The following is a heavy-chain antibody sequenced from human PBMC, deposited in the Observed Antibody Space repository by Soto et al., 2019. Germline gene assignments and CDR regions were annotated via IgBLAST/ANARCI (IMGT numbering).Heavy chain of an antibody. J-gene: IGHJ4*01. CDR2: VYHSGTS. CDR1: GGIITSGGYY. Sequence: SETLSLTCTVSGGIITSGGYYWSWLRQRPGKGLEWIGCVYHSGTSHSNPSLEGRVSLSVDTSRNHFSLSLRSVTAADTAVYYCVTDFYSRVVRVTRSDFWRHGTLVTV. CDR3: VTDFYSRVVRVTRSDF. V-gene: IGHV4-31*03. D-gene: IGHD3-10*01.